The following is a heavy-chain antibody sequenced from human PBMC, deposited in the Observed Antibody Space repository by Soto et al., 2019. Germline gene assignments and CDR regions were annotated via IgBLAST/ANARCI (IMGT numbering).Heavy chain of an antibody. CDR2: IIPIFGTA. J-gene: IGHJ6*02. V-gene: IGHV1-69*13. D-gene: IGHD6-13*01. Sequence: AAVKVSCKASGGTFSSYAISWVRQAPGQGLEWMGGIIPIFGTANYAQKFQGRVTITADESTSTAYMELSSLRSEDTAVYYCRRAAAGSTYYYYGMDVWGQGTTVTVSS. CDR3: RRAAAGSTYYYYGMDV. CDR1: GGTFSSYA.